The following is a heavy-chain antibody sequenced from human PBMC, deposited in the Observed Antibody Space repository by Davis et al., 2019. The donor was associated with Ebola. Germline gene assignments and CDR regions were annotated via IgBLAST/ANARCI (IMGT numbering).Heavy chain of an antibody. CDR1: GFSIIPFG. J-gene: IGHJ4*02. D-gene: IGHD5-18*01. Sequence: GGSLRLSCAASGFSIIPFGMHWVRQAPGKGLEWVAFIRYDGSKVFYGDSVKGRFTVSRDNSKNTLFLQMHSLRAEDTAMYYCARDHGQGIRLLYYLDYWGQGSLVTVSS. CDR2: IRYDGSKV. CDR3: ARDHGQGIRLLYYLDY. V-gene: IGHV3-30*02.